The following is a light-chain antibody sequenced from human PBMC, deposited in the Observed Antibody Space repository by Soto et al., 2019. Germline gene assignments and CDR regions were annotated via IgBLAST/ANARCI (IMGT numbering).Light chain of an antibody. CDR1: QTITTY. J-gene: IGKJ5*01. Sequence: DIQMTQSPSSLSASVGDRVTITCRASQTITTYLNWYQHKPGKAPKLLIYAAISLQSGVPSRFSGSGSGTEFTLTISSLQPGDFATYYCQQYSSRSTFGQGTRLEIK. CDR3: QQYSSRST. V-gene: IGKV1-39*01. CDR2: AAI.